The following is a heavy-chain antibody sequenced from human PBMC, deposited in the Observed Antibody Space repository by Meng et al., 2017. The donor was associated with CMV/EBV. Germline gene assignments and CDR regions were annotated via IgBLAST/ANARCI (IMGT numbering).Heavy chain of an antibody. Sequence: LQLQEAGPGLLKPSETLSLPCTVSGGSIRSSCYYWGWIRQPPGKGLEWIGSIYYSGSTYYNPSLKSRVTISVDTSKNQFSLKLSSVTAADTAVYYCASRITIFGVVTAFDPWGQGTLVTVSS. J-gene: IGHJ5*02. CDR3: ASRITIFGVVTAFDP. V-gene: IGHV4-39*07. D-gene: IGHD3-3*01. CDR2: IYYSGST. CDR1: GGSIRSSCYY.